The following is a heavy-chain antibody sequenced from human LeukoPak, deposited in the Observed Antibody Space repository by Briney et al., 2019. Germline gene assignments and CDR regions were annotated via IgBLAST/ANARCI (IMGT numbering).Heavy chain of an antibody. V-gene: IGHV5-51*01. CDR1: GYSFTSYW. D-gene: IGHD3-10*01. CDR2: IYPGDSDT. Sequence: GESLKISCKGSGYSFTSYWIGWVRQMPGKGLEWMGIIYPGDSDTRYSPSFQGQVTISADKSISTAYLQWSSLKASDTAMYCCARRVWFGELSHKYYFDYWGQGTLVTVSS. CDR3: ARRVWFGELSHKYYFDY. J-gene: IGHJ4*02.